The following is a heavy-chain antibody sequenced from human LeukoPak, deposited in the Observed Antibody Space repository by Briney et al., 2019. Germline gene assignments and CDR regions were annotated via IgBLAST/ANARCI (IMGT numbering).Heavy chain of an antibody. CDR2: IYYSGST. CDR3: ASGGSSSLYYYGMDV. V-gene: IGHV4-39*01. D-gene: IGHD6-13*01. CDR1: GGSISSSSYY. J-gene: IGHJ6*02. Sequence: SETLSLTCTVSGGSISSSSYYWGWIRQPPGKGLEWIVSIYYSGSTYYNPSLKSRVTISVDTSKNQFSLKLSSVTAADTAVYYCASGGSSSLYYYGMDVWGQGTTVTVSS.